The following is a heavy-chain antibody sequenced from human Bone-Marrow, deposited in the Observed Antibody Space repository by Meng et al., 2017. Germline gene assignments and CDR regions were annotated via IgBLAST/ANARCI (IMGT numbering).Heavy chain of an antibody. D-gene: IGHD6-13*01. V-gene: IGHV3-23*04. Sequence: GHLVESGGGLVQPGGSLGLSCAASGLTFSTSAMSWVRQAPGKGLEWVSTMSGSGGITYYADSEKGRFTVSRDNSKNTLYLQMNSLRAEDTAVYYCARVGAAGIGRGRGEDYWGQGTLVTVSS. CDR1: GLTFSTSA. CDR2: MSGSGGIT. J-gene: IGHJ4*02. CDR3: ARVGAAGIGRGRGEDY.